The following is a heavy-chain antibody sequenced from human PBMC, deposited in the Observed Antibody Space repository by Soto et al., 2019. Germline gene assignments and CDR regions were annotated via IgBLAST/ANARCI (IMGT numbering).Heavy chain of an antibody. CDR3: ARSETAGHRGFDI. CDR2: IIPTFGTA. Sequence: QVQLVQSGAEMREPGSSVKVSCKASGGTFSSSAINWLRQAPGQGPEWMGGIIPTFGTANYIEKFRGRVTISAHTSTRTAYMEVSRLPSEDTAMHLCARSETAGHRGFDIWGQGTMVTVSS. J-gene: IGHJ3*02. V-gene: IGHV1-69*06. D-gene: IGHD6-19*01. CDR1: GGTFSSSA.